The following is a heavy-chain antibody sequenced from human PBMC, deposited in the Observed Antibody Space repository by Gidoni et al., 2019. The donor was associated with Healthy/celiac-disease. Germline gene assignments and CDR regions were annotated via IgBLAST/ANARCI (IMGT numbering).Heavy chain of an antibody. Sequence: EVQLLESGGGLVQPGGSLRLSCAASGFTFSSSALSWVRQAPGKGLAWVSAISGSGGSTDYADSVKGRFTISRDNSKNTLYLQMNSLRAEDTAVYYCAKPVGADFWSGYSNWFDPWGQGTLVTVSS. D-gene: IGHD3-3*01. V-gene: IGHV3-23*01. J-gene: IGHJ5*02. CDR3: AKPVGADFWSGYSNWFDP. CDR1: GFTFSSSA. CDR2: ISGSGGST.